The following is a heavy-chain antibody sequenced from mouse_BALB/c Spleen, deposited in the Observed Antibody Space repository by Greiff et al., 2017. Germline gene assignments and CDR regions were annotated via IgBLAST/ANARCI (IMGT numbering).Heavy chain of an antibody. J-gene: IGHJ4*01. D-gene: IGHD1-2*01. CDR2: ISSGGST. V-gene: IGHV5-6-5*01. CDR1: GFTFSSYA. CDR3: ARGITTDSPPMDY. Sequence: EVQRVESGGGLVKPGGSLKLSCAASGFTFSSYAMSWVRQTPEKRLEWVASISSGGSTYYPDSVKGRFTISRDNARNILYLRMSSLRSEDTAMYYCARGITTDSPPMDYWGQGTSVTVSS.